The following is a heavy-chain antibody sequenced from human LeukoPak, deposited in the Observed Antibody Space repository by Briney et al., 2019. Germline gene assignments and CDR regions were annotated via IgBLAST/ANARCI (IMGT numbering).Heavy chain of an antibody. J-gene: IGHJ3*02. V-gene: IGHV4-4*07. CDR3: ATIGSSGFSTDAFDI. Sequence: PSETLSLTCTVSGGSISSYYWSWIRQPAGKGLEWIGHTYTSGSTNYNPSLKSRVTMSVDTSKNQFSLKLTSVTAADTAVYYCATIGSSGFSTDAFDIWGQGTMVTVSS. CDR1: GGSISSYY. D-gene: IGHD6-19*01. CDR2: TYTSGST.